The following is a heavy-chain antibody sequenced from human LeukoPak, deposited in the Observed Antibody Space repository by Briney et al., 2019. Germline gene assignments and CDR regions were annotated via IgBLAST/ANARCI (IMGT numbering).Heavy chain of an antibody. CDR3: TTYVTGRGAFDM. CDR1: GFTFGDYA. Sequence: GGSLRLSCAASGFTFGDYALGWVRQAPGKGLEWVAFIRSKAYGGTTEYAASVKGRFTISRDDSKTIACLQMNSLKTEDTAVYYCTTYVTGRGAFDMWGQGTTVTVSS. V-gene: IGHV3-49*04. J-gene: IGHJ3*02. CDR2: IRSKAYGGTT. D-gene: IGHD3-10*01.